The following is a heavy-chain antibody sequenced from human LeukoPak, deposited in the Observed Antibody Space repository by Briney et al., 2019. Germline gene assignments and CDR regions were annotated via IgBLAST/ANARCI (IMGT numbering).Heavy chain of an antibody. CDR2: IYYSGCT. CDR1: GGSISSYY. V-gene: IGHV4-59*01. D-gene: IGHD6-13*01. J-gene: IGHJ5*02. CDR3: ARQGYSSSWYWFDP. Sequence: SETLSLTCTVSGGSISSYYWSWIRQPPGKGLEWIGYIYYSGCTNYNPSLKSRVTISVDTSKNQFSLKLSSVTAADTAVYYCARQGYSSSWYWFDPWGQGTLVTVSS.